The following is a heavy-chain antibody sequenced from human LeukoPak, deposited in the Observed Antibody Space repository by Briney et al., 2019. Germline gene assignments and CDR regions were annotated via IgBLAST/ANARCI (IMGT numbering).Heavy chain of an antibody. D-gene: IGHD1/OR15-1a*01. V-gene: IGHV3-23*01. CDR2: ISAGGHDR. CDR1: GFTFGDYA. J-gene: IGHJ4*02. Sequence: GGSLRLSCEASGFTFGDYAMTWVRQTPGKGLEWVSGISAGGHDRNYADSVKGRFTISRDNSRGAVYLQMDSLRADDTGFYFCARDFRLGGTTGWINWGQGTLVIVSS. CDR3: ARDFRLGGTTGWIN.